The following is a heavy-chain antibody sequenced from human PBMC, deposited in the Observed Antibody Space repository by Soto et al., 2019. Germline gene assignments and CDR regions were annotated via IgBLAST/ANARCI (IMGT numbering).Heavy chain of an antibody. CDR2: ISYDGSNK. D-gene: IGHD3-22*01. CDR3: ATDLPITMIVVDAFDI. V-gene: IGHV3-30*03. Sequence: QVQLVESGGGVVQPGRSLRLSCAASGFTFSSYGMHWVRQAPGKGLEWVAVISYDGSNKYYADSVKGRFTISRDNSKNTLYLQMNSMRAEDTDVYYCATDLPITMIVVDAFDIWGQGTMVTVSS. CDR1: GFTFSSYG. J-gene: IGHJ3*02.